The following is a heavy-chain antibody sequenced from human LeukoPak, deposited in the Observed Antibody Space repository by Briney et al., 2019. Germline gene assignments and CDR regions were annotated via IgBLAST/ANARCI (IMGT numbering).Heavy chain of an antibody. D-gene: IGHD3-22*01. CDR2: ISYSGST. CDR1: GGSFSSGTYY. Sequence: SETLSLTCTVSGGSFSSGTYYWGWIRQPPGKGLEWIGSISYSGSTYYIPSLQSRVTISVDTSKNQFSLKLSSVTAADTAVYYCARHRESSGYSPFDYWGRGTLVTVSS. CDR3: ARHRESSGYSPFDY. V-gene: IGHV4-39*01. J-gene: IGHJ4*02.